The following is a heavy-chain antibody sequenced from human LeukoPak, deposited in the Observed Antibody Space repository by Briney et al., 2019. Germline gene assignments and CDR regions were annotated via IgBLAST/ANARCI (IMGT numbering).Heavy chain of an antibody. Sequence: GASVTVSCKASGYTFTYYYIHWVRQAPGQGLEWMGWINSNNGATNYAQKFQGGVTMTRDTSISTDYMELTRLGPDDTAVYYCARDGSLGYWGQGTLVTVSS. V-gene: IGHV1-2*02. CDR1: GYTFTYYY. J-gene: IGHJ4*02. CDR3: ARDGSLGY. D-gene: IGHD5-12*01. CDR2: INSNNGAT.